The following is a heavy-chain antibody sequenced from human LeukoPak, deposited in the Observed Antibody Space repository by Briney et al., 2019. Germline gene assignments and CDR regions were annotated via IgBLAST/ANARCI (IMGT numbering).Heavy chain of an antibody. D-gene: IGHD6-13*01. V-gene: IGHV1-18*01. CDR1: GYSFNSYG. J-gene: IGHJ4*02. CDR2: ICAYDGDT. Sequence: ASVKVSCKASGYSFNSYGISWVRQAPGQGLEWLGLICAYDGDTNYAQSLQGRVTMSTDTSTTAAYMQQTGLRSDGTDVCYCSRGLYSSRWYFDYWGQGTLVTVSS. CDR3: SRGLYSSRWYFDY.